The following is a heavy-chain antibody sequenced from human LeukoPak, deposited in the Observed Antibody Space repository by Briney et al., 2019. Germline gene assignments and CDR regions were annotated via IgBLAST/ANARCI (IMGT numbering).Heavy chain of an antibody. V-gene: IGHV3-30*02. D-gene: IGHD2-2*01. J-gene: IGHJ6*02. CDR3: AKANRDQLSHYYGVDV. CDR1: AFTFSTHG. Sequence: PGGSLRLSCAASAFTFSTHGMHWLRQAPGKGPESVALIRHDGTETYHAESVKGRFTISRDDSKNTFYLQMNSLRAEDTAVYYCAKANRDQLSHYYGVDVWGQGTTVVVSS. CDR2: IRHDGTET.